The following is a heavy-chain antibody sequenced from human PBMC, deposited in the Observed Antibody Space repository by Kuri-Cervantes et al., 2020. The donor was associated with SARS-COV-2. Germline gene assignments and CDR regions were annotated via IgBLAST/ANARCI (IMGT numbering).Heavy chain of an antibody. V-gene: IGHV3-23*01. D-gene: IGHD2-8*01. CDR1: GFTFSSYG. J-gene: IGHJ6*03. CDR3: AKEPNGYYYYYYMDV. Sequence: GGSLRLSCAAYGFTFSSYGMHWVRQAPGQGLEWVSAISGSGGSKYYADSVKGRFTISRDNSKNPLYLQMNSLRAEDTAVYYCAKEPNGYYYYYYMDVWGKGTTVTVSS. CDR2: ISGSGGSK.